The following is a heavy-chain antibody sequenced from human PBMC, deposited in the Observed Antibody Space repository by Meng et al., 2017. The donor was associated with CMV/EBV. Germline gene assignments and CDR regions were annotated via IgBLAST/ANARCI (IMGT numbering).Heavy chain of an antibody. Sequence: GALRLSCAASGFTFSIYWMTWVRQAPGKGLEWVANIKVDGSDKYYVDSVKGRFTISRDNAKNSLYLQMNSLRAEDTAVYYCARDDRSGSYYDYYYYGMDVWGQGTTVTVSS. V-gene: IGHV3-7*01. J-gene: IGHJ6*02. CDR3: ARDDRSGSYYDYYYYGMDV. CDR2: IKVDGSDK. CDR1: GFTFSIYW. D-gene: IGHD1-26*01.